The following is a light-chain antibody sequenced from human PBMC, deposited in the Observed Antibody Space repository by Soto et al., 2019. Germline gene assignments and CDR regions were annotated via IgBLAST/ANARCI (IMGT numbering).Light chain of an antibody. CDR3: QQLSRYPLT. CDR2: SAS. V-gene: IGKV1-9*01. J-gene: IGKJ4*01. Sequence: DIQFTQSPSALSASVGDTVTITCRASQALSNYLAWYQQKPGKAPDLLIYSASTLQSGVPSRFSGSGSETEFSLTIRALQPEDFATYYCQQLSRYPLTFGGGTKVDI. CDR1: QALSNY.